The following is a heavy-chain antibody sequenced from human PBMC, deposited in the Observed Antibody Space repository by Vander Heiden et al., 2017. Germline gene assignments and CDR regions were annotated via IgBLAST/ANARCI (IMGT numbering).Heavy chain of an antibody. CDR1: GGSVSSGSYY. J-gene: IGHJ6*02. Sequence: QVQLQESGPGLVKPSETLSLTYTVSGGSVSSGSYYWSWIRQPPGKGLEWIGYIYYSGSTNYNPSLKSRVTISVDTSKNQFSLKLSSVTAADTAVYYCARDIGDYGMDVWGQGTTVTVSS. V-gene: IGHV4-61*01. D-gene: IGHD3-16*01. CDR2: IYYSGST. CDR3: ARDIGDYGMDV.